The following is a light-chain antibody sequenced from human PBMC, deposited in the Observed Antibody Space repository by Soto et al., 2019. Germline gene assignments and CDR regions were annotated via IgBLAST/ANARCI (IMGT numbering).Light chain of an antibody. CDR3: QQDIKRPGT. J-gene: IGKJ5*01. CDR2: VAS. CDR1: QSVSSN. Sequence: EIEATKCPAALSVSPGERATLPCRARQSVSSNLAWYQQKPGQAPRLLIYVASTRATGIPARFSGSGSGTEFTLTISSVQAEDVAVYYCQQDIKRPGTFGQGTRLDIK. V-gene: IGKV3-15*01.